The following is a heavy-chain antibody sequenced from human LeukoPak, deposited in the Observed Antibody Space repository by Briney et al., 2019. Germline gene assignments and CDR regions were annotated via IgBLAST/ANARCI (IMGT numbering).Heavy chain of an antibody. CDR3: AADRGSDDAFDI. CDR1: GFIVSSNY. J-gene: IGHJ3*02. CDR2: IFSGGNT. V-gene: IGHV3-53*01. Sequence: GGSLRLSCAASGFIVSSNYMSWVRQAPGKGLEWVSAIFSGGNTYYADSAKGRFTISRDNSKNTMYLQMNSLRAEDTAVYYCAADRGSDDAFDIWGQGTVVTVSS. D-gene: IGHD6-25*01.